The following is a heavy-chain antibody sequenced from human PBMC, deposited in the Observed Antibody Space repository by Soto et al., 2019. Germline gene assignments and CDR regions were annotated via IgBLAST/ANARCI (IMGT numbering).Heavy chain of an antibody. Sequence: ASVKVSSKASGYTFIDHYIHWVRQAPGQGLEWMGMLNPSGGGASYAQKFQGRVTMTRDTSTSTVYMELSGLTSEDTAVYYCARGFYSTSWYFLFDFWGQGTLVTVSS. V-gene: IGHV1-46*01. D-gene: IGHD6-13*01. CDR1: GYTFIDHY. CDR3: ARGFYSTSWYFLFDF. CDR2: LNPSGGGA. J-gene: IGHJ4*02.